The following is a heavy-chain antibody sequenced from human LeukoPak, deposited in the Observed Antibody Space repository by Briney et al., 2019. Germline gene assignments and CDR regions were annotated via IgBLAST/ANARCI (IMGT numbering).Heavy chain of an antibody. D-gene: IGHD6-19*01. CDR1: GFTFSSYE. V-gene: IGHV3-48*03. Sequence: PGGSLRLSCAASGFTFSSYEMNWVRQAPGKGLEGVSYISSSGSTIYYADSVKGRFTISRDNAKNSLYLQMNSLRAEDTAVYYCARLYSSGWYDFDYWGQGTLVTVSS. CDR3: ARLYSSGWYDFDY. CDR2: ISSSGSTI. J-gene: IGHJ4*02.